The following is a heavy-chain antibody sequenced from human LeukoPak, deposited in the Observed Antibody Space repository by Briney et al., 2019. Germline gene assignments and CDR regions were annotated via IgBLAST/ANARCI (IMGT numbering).Heavy chain of an antibody. Sequence: GGSPRLSCAASGFTFSSYAMSWVRQAPGKGLEWVSGINWNGGSTGYADSVKGRFTISRDNAKNSLYLQMNSLRAEDTALYYCARGANFDWLLPTDYWGQGTLVTVSS. J-gene: IGHJ4*02. CDR1: GFTFSSYA. CDR2: INWNGGST. V-gene: IGHV3-20*04. D-gene: IGHD3-9*01. CDR3: ARGANFDWLLPTDY.